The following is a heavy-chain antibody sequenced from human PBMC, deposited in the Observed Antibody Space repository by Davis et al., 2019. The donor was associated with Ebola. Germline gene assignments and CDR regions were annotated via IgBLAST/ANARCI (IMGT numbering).Heavy chain of an antibody. CDR3: ARGNSRALWFGELSGMDV. V-gene: IGHV3-13*01. Sequence: GESLKISCAASGFTFSSYDMHWVRQATGKGLEWVSAIGTAGDTYYPGSVKGRFTISRENAKNSLYLQMNSLRAGDTAVYYCARGNSRALWFGELSGMDVWGKGTTVTVSS. CDR2: IGTAGDT. D-gene: IGHD3-10*01. CDR1: GFTFSSYD. J-gene: IGHJ6*04.